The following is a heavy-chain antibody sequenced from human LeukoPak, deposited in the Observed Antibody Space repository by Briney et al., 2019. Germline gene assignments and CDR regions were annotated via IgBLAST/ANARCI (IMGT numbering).Heavy chain of an antibody. CDR3: AKEGRSLQTY. Sequence: GGSLRLSCAASGFMFSSNWMSWVRLAPGKGLEWVANIKEDGTETYYVDSVKGRFTISRDNARNSLYLQMSSLRVEDTAVYYCAKEGRSLQTYWGQGTLVTVSS. V-gene: IGHV3-7*03. J-gene: IGHJ4*02. CDR2: IKEDGTET. CDR1: GFMFSSNW. D-gene: IGHD5-24*01.